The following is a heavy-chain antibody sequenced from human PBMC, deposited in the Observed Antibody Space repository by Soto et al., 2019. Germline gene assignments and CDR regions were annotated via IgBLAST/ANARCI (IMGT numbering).Heavy chain of an antibody. Sequence: QVQLVQSGAEVKKPGASVKVSCKASGYTFTSYYMHWVRQAPGQGLEWMGMINPSGGSTSYAQKFQGRVTMTRDTSTSTVYMELSSLRSEDTAVYYCARGAIVVVVAATPGDNWFDPWGQGTLVTVSS. CDR1: GYTFTSYY. D-gene: IGHD2-15*01. CDR3: ARGAIVVVVAATPGDNWFDP. V-gene: IGHV1-46*01. J-gene: IGHJ5*02. CDR2: INPSGGST.